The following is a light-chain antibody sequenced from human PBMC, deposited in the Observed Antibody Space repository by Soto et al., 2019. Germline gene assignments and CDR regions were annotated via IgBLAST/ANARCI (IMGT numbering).Light chain of an antibody. CDR3: AAWDDSLNGWV. Sequence: QSALTQPASLSGSPGQSITISCTGTRSDIGSYNSIAWYQQHPGKAPRVVIFGVTKRPSGISDRFSGSKSGTSASLAISGLQSEDEADYYCAAWDDSLNGWVFGGGTKLTVL. CDR1: RSDIGSYNS. CDR2: GVT. J-gene: IGLJ3*02. V-gene: IGLV2-14*02.